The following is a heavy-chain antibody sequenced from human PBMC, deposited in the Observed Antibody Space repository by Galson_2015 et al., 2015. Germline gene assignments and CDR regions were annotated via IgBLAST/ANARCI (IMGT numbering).Heavy chain of an antibody. CDR2: IDQHGREK. CDR1: GVIFGSYW. Sequence: SLRISCAAYGVIFGSYWMSWVDQAPGEGLEWVAKIDQHGREKYYVDSVKGRFTISRDNAKNSLCLQMNSLRAEDTAVYYCAREDGRYYYGSGSYYNGYIDYWGQGTLVTVSS. CDR3: AREDGRYYYGSGSYYNGYIDY. D-gene: IGHD3-10*01. V-gene: IGHV3-7*01. J-gene: IGHJ4*02.